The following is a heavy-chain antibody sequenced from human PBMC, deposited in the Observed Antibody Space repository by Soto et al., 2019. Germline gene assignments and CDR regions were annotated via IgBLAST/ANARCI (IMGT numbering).Heavy chain of an antibody. J-gene: IGHJ5*02. CDR2: TYYRSKWYN. D-gene: IGHD1-26*01. Sequence: PSQTLSLTCVTSGDSVSSNSAAWNWIRQSPSRGLEWLGRTYYRSKWYNDYAVSVKSRITINPDTSKNQFSLQLNSVTPEDTAVYYCARGRASGQRHPNWFDLWGQGTLVTVSS. V-gene: IGHV6-1*01. CDR1: GDSVSSNSAA. CDR3: ARGRASGQRHPNWFDL.